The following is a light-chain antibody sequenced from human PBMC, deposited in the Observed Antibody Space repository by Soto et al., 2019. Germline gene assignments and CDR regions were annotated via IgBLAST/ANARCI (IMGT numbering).Light chain of an antibody. CDR2: SAS. V-gene: IGKV1-39*01. Sequence: DIQMTQSPASLSASVGERVTITCRASQTISSYLNWYQQKPGAAPKFLIYSASTLQTGVPSRFSGSGFGTDYTLTISSLQPADFAIYYCQQTFRTPHTFGQGTKVDI. CDR3: QQTFRTPHT. CDR1: QTISSY. J-gene: IGKJ2*01.